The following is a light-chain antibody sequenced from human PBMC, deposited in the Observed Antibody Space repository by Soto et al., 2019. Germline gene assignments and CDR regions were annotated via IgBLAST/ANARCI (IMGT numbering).Light chain of an antibody. V-gene: IGKV1-39*01. J-gene: IGKJ4*01. Sequence: DIQMTQSPSSMSASVGDRVTITCRTSQSMNSHLTWYQQKPGKPPKLLIHTTSSLQSGVPSRFSGSGAGTDFTLTITTLQPEDAATYYCQQCDSTPQTFGGGTKVEI. CDR3: QQCDSTPQT. CDR1: QSMNSH. CDR2: TTS.